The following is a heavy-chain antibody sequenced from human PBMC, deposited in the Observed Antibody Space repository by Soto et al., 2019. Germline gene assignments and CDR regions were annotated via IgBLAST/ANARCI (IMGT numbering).Heavy chain of an antibody. Sequence: GASVKVSCKASGGTFSSYTISWVRQAPGQGLEWMGRIIPILGIANYAQKFQGRVTITADKSTSTAYMELSRLRSEDTAVYYCATDLDWGGTPPMMITYRFDPWGQGAPVTVSS. D-gene: IGHD3-16*01. J-gene: IGHJ5*02. CDR2: IIPILGIA. V-gene: IGHV1-69*04. CDR3: ATDLDWGGTPPMMITYRFDP. CDR1: GGTFSSYT.